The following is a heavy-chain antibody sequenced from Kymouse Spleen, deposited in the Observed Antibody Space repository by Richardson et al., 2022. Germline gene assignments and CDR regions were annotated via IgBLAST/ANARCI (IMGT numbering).Heavy chain of an antibody. CDR2: ISYDGSNK. Sequence: QVQLVESGGGVVQPGRSLRLSCAASGFTFSSYGMHWVRQAPGKGLEWVAVISYDGSNKYYADSVKGRFTISRDNSKNTLYLQMNSLRAEDTAVYYCAKDNGYSGAGIDYWGQGTLVTVSS. J-gene: IGHJ4*02. CDR1: GFTFSSYG. CDR3: AKDNGYSGAGIDY. V-gene: IGHV3-30*18. D-gene: IGHD5-12*01.